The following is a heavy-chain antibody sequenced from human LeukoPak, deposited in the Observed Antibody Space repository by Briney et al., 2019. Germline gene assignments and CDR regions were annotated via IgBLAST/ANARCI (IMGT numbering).Heavy chain of an antibody. V-gene: IGHV3-48*04. J-gene: IGHJ3*02. CDR2: ISSSGSTI. CDR3: ARDGYPYAFDI. Sequence: GGSLRLSCAASGFTFSSYWMNWVRQAPGKGLEWVSYISSSGSTIYYADSVKGRFTISRDNAKNSLYLQMNSLRAEDTAVYYCARDGYPYAFDIWGQGTMVTVSS. D-gene: IGHD1-1*01. CDR1: GFTFSSYW.